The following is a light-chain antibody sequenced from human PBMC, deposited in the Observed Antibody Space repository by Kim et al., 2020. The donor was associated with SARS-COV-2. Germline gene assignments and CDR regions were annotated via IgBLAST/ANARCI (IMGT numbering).Light chain of an antibody. Sequence: EVVMTQFPATLSVSPGERATLSCTASQSVSNNLAWYQQKPGQAPRLLIYGASTRATGVPARFSGSGFDTQFTLTISSLQSEDFALYYCQQYNNWWTFGQGNKVEIK. CDR2: GAS. CDR1: QSVSNN. J-gene: IGKJ1*01. V-gene: IGKV3-15*01. CDR3: QQYNNWWT.